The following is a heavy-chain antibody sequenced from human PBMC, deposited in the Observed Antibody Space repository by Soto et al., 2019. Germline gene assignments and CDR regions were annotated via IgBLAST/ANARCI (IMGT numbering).Heavy chain of an antibody. CDR2: ISGSGGST. CDR3: AKDPLSKRSTIFGVVIMNYFDY. V-gene: IGHV3-23*01. CDR1: GFTFSSYA. Sequence: EVQLLESGGGLVQPGGSLRLSCAASGFTFSSYAMSWVRQAPGKGLEWVSAISGSGGSTYYADSVKGRFTISRDNSKNTLYLQMNSLRAEDTAVYYCAKDPLSKRSTIFGVVIMNYFDYWGQGTLVTVSS. J-gene: IGHJ4*02. D-gene: IGHD3-3*01.